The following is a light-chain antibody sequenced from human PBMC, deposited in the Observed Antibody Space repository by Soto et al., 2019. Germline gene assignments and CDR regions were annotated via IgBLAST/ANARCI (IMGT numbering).Light chain of an antibody. CDR2: DVT. CDR1: RSDVGGYNY. CDR3: SSYTSSSTYV. V-gene: IGLV2-14*01. J-gene: IGLJ1*01. Sequence: QSALTQPASVSGSPGQSITISCTGTRSDVGGYNYVYWHQQHPGKAPKLMIYDVTNRPSGVSDRFSGSKSGNTASLTISGLQAEDEADYYCSSYTSSSTYVFAAGTKVTV.